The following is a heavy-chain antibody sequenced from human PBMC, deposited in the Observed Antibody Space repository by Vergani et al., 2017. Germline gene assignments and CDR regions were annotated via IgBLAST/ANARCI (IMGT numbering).Heavy chain of an antibody. CDR3: ARGGHIIVATIGVDFDD. Sequence: QVQLVESGGGVVQPGRSLRLSCAASGFTFSSYAMHWVRQAPGKGLAWVAVISYDGSNKYYADSVKGRFTISRDNSKNTLYLQMNSLGAEDTAVYYCARGGHIIVATIGVDFDDWGQGSLVTVS. J-gene: IGHJ4*02. V-gene: IGHV3-30*04. D-gene: IGHD5-12*01. CDR1: GFTFSSYA. CDR2: ISYDGSNK.